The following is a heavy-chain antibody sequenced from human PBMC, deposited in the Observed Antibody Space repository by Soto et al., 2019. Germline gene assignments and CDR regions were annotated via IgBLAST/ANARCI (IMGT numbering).Heavy chain of an antibody. CDR2: IYWDDDK. CDR1: GFSLSTSGVG. Sequence: QITLKESGPTLVKPTQTLTLTCTFSGFSLSTSGVGVGWIRQPPGKALEWLALIYWDDDKRYSPSLKSRLTITKDTSKNQVVLTMTKMDPVDKATYYCAHISYDILTGYYPFDYWGQGTLVTVSS. CDR3: AHISYDILTGYYPFDY. V-gene: IGHV2-5*02. D-gene: IGHD3-9*01. J-gene: IGHJ4*02.